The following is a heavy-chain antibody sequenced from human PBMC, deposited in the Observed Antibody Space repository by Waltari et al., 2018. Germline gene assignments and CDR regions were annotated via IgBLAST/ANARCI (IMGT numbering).Heavy chain of an antibody. CDR3: TRLISPDFFDTFDV. D-gene: IGHD3-3*01. CDR2: IRPGNGNT. Sequence: QLQLVQSGAEVKKPGASVKVSCKASGYKLSDYVMHWVRQAPGQGLEWMGWIRPGNGNTAYSRKFQDKITLTRYTLVNTLYMDLSRLTSDDTAIYYCTRLISPDFFDTFDVWGQGTLVTVSS. CDR1: GYKLSDYV. J-gene: IGHJ3*01. V-gene: IGHV1-3*01.